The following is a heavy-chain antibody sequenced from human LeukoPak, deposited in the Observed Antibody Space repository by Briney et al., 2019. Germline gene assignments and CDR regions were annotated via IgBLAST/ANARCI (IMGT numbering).Heavy chain of an antibody. Sequence: GASVKVSCKASGYTFTNYAMNWVRQAPGQGLEWMGWINANTGNPTYAQGFTGRFVFSLDTSVSTAYLQISSLKAEDTAVYYCARDPDYYDSSGYSYFDYWGQGTLVTVSS. CDR3: ARDPDYYDSSGYSYFDY. D-gene: IGHD3-22*01. CDR2: INANTGNP. V-gene: IGHV7-4-1*02. CDR1: GYTFTNYA. J-gene: IGHJ4*02.